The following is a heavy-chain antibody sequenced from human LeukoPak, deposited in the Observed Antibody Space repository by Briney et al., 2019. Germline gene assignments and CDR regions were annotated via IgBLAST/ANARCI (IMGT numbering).Heavy chain of an antibody. CDR1: GFTFSSYS. CDR2: ISSSSYI. CDR3: ARDNPPGYSSSWYLPYYYYYMDV. Sequence: PGGSLRLSCAASGFTFSSYSMNWVRQAPGKGLEWVSSISSSSYIYYADSVKGRFTISRDNAKNSLYLQMNSLRAEDTAVYYCARDNPPGYSSSWYLPYYYYYMDVWGKGTTVTVSS. V-gene: IGHV3-21*01. D-gene: IGHD6-13*01. J-gene: IGHJ6*03.